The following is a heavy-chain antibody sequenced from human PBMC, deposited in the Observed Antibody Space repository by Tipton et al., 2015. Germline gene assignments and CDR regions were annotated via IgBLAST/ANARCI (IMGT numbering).Heavy chain of an antibody. V-gene: IGHV5-51*03. D-gene: IGHD3-10*01. CDR3: ARLLWFGETYDFDF. Sequence: QLVQSGAEVKKPGESLKISCKGSGYSFTNYWIGWVRQMPRKGLEWMGIIHPGDSDTKYSPSFQGLVTMSVDKSITTAYLQWGRLKASDTATYYCARLLWFGETYDFDFWGPGTLVTVSS. CDR2: IHPGDSDT. J-gene: IGHJ4*02. CDR1: GYSFTNYW.